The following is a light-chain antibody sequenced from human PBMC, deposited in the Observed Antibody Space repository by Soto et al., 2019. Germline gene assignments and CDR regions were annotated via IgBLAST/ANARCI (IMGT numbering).Light chain of an antibody. CDR3: QKYNSDPLT. CDR2: GAT. CDR1: QGISNY. J-gene: IGKJ4*01. V-gene: IGKV1-27*01. Sequence: DVKMTQSPSSLSASVGDRVTITCRASQGISNYLAWYQQKPGKAPQLLIYGATTLQSGVPSRFSGSGSGTDFTLTIASLQPEDVATYYCQKYNSDPLTFGGGTKVDIK.